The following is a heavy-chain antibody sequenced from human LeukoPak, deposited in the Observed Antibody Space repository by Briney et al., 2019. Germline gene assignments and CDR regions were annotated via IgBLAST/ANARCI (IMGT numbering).Heavy chain of an antibody. CDR1: GGSISSYY. CDR2: IYYSGST. CDR3: AAAYDSSGHYPC. J-gene: IGHJ4*02. D-gene: IGHD3-22*01. V-gene: IGHV4-59*08. Sequence: SETLSLTCTVSGGSISSYYWSWIRQPPGKGLEWIGYIYYSGSTNYNPSLKSRVTISVDTSKNQFSLKLSSVTAADTAVYYCAAAYDSSGHYPCWGQGTLVTVSS.